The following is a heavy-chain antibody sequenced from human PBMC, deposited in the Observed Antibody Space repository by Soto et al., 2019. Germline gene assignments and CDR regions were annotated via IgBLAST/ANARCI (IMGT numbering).Heavy chain of an antibody. V-gene: IGHV3-30-3*01. J-gene: IGHJ6*03. CDR3: AGTTSLQWYYMDV. CDR2: ISYDGSNK. Sequence: GGSLRLSCAASGFTFSSYAMHWVRQAPGKGLEWVAVISYDGSNKYYADSVKGRFTISRDNSKNTLYLHLNSVTPEDTAVYYCAGTTSLQWYYMDVWDKGTTVTVSS. D-gene: IGHD1-7*01. CDR1: GFTFSSYA.